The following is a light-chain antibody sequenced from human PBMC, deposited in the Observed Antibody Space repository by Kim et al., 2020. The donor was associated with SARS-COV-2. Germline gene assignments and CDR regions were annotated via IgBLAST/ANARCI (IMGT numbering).Light chain of an antibody. Sequence: APLTWSQGERATPSCRASQSVGSYLAWYQQKPGQAPRLLIYDASNRATGIPARFSGSGSGTDFTLTISSLEPEDFAVYYCQQRRTFGPGTKVDIK. CDR2: DAS. CDR3: QQRRT. CDR1: QSVGSY. J-gene: IGKJ3*01. V-gene: IGKV3-11*01.